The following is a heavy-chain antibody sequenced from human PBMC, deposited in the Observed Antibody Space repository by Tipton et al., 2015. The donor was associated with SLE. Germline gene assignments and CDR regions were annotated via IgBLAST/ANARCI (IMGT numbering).Heavy chain of an antibody. CDR1: GGSISSGSYY. D-gene: IGHD1-26*01. CDR2: IYTSGST. Sequence: TLSLTCTVSGGSISSGSYYWSWIRQPAGKGLEWIGYIYTSGSTNYNPSLKSRVTISVDTSKNQFSVKVSSVTAADTAVYYCARGSGTYDFDYWGQGTLVTVSS. V-gene: IGHV4-61*09. J-gene: IGHJ4*02. CDR3: ARGSGTYDFDY.